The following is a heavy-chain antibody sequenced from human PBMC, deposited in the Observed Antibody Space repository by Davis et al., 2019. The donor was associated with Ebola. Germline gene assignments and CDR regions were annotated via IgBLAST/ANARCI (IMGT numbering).Heavy chain of an antibody. Sequence: GESLKISCAASGFTFSSYSMTWVRQAPGKGLEWVSVIGYGGADIQYAGFVKGRFTISRDNSKNTLYLQMNSLRAEDTAIYYCAKYITTSPSRYFDPWGQGTLVTVSS. CDR1: GFTFSSYS. V-gene: IGHV3-23*01. CDR2: IGYGGADI. D-gene: IGHD3-3*01. J-gene: IGHJ5*02. CDR3: AKYITTSPSRYFDP.